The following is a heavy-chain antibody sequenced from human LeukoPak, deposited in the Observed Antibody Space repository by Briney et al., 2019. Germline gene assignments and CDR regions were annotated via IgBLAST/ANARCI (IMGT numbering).Heavy chain of an antibody. Sequence: SETLSLTCTVSGYSISSGYYWGWIRQPPGKGLEWIGSIYHSGSTYYNPSLKSRVTISVDTSKNQFSLKLSSVTAADTAVYYCARGGTVTTSLYYFDYWGQGTLVTVSS. CDR2: IYHSGST. CDR1: GYSISSGYY. D-gene: IGHD4-17*01. CDR3: ARGGTVTTSLYYFDY. J-gene: IGHJ4*02. V-gene: IGHV4-38-2*02.